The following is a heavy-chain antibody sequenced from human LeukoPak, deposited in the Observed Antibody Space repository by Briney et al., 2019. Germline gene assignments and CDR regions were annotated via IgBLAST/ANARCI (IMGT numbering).Heavy chain of an antibody. D-gene: IGHD5-18*01. CDR2: ISLGNT. CDR1: GDTLSTYY. CDR3: ARDKRHSYGKYFDP. V-gene: IGHV4-59*12. Sequence: SETLSLTCSLSGDTLSTYYWNWIRQTPGRGLEWIGHISLGNTEYNPSLKSRVTISVDTSKNEFYLRLTSVTAADTALYFCARDKRHSYGKYFDPWGQGTLVSVSS. J-gene: IGHJ4*02.